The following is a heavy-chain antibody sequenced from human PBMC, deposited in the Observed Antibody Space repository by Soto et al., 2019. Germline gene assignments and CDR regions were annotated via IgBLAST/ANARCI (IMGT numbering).Heavy chain of an antibody. CDR1: GFSFRTYG. Sequence: PWGSLRLSCAASGFSFRTYGMHWVRQAPGKGLEWVAVISYYGSNQQYTDSVKGRFTISRDNTKNTLHLQMNSLRAEDTAVYYCANGEGGYYDYSPGYWGQGTQVSTSS. J-gene: IGHJ4*02. CDR2: ISYYGSNQ. D-gene: IGHD3-3*01. V-gene: IGHV3-30*18. CDR3: ANGEGGYYDYSPGY.